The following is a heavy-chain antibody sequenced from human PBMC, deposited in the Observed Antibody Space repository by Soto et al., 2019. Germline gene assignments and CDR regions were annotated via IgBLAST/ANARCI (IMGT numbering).Heavy chain of an antibody. CDR1: GGTFSSYT. V-gene: IGHV1-69*02. Sequence: QVQLVQSGAEVKKPGSSVKVSCKASGGTFSSYTISWVRQAPGQGLEWMGRIIPILGIANYAQKFQGRVTVTADQSTRTAYMELSSLRSEDTAVYYCARTSNIVVVVAATPNYYYGMDVWGPGTTVTVSS. D-gene: IGHD2-15*01. CDR3: ARTSNIVVVVAATPNYYYGMDV. CDR2: IIPILGIA. J-gene: IGHJ6*02.